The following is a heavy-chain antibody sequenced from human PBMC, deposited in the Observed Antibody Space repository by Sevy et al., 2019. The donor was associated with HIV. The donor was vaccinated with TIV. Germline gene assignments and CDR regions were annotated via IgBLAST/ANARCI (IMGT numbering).Heavy chain of an antibody. CDR2: ISYDGSNK. V-gene: IGHV3-30*18. J-gene: IGHJ4*02. Sequence: GGSLRLSCAASGFTFSSYGMHWVRQAPGKGLEWVAVISYDGSNKYYADSVKGRFTISRDNSKNTLYLQMNSLRAEDTAVSYCAKDRGGRGAAGLDYWGQGTLVTVSS. D-gene: IGHD6-13*01. CDR1: GFTFSSYG. CDR3: AKDRGGRGAAGLDY.